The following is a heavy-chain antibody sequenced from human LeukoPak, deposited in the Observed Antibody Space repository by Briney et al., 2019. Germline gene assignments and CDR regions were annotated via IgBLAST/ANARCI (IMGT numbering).Heavy chain of an antibody. Sequence: TSETLSLTCTVSGGSINSYYWSWIRQPPGKGLEWIGRIYTSGSTNYNPSLKSRVTMSVDTSKNQFSLKLSSVTAADTAVYYCAREVVVAATYDYWGQGTLVTVSS. CDR3: AREVVVAATYDY. D-gene: IGHD2-15*01. J-gene: IGHJ4*02. V-gene: IGHV4-4*07. CDR1: GGSINSYY. CDR2: IYTSGST.